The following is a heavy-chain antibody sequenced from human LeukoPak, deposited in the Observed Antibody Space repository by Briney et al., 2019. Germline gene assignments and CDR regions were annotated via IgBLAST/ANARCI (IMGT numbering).Heavy chain of an antibody. Sequence: TLSLTCTVSGASITSDGYYWTWIRQHPGKGLEWIGNINYRGYTYYNPSLKSRLSISVDTSENQISLKLTSVTAADTAVYYCARSEGARAAYLNLDYWGQGTLVTVLS. CDR2: INYRGYT. CDR3: ARSEGARAAYLNLDY. J-gene: IGHJ4*02. V-gene: IGHV4-31*03. D-gene: IGHD2-15*01. CDR1: GASITSDGYY.